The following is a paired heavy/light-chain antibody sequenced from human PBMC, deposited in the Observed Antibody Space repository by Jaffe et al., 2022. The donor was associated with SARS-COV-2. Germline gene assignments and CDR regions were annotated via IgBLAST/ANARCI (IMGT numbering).Light chain of an antibody. CDR2: GAS. Sequence: EIVLTQSPGTLSLSPGERATLSCRASQSVNSIYSAWYQQKPGQAPRLLIYGASNRATGVPDRFSGSGSGTDFTLSISRLEPEDSAVYYCQQLGGSLWAFGQGTKVEIK. CDR3: QQLGGSLWA. CDR1: QSVNSIY. V-gene: IGKV3-20*01. J-gene: IGKJ1*01.
Heavy chain of an antibody. Sequence: EEQLVESGGDLVQPGGSLRLSCAASGFTFINYWMHWVRQAPGQGLAWVSRIDSDGGGAIYADSVKGRFTVSRDNARNTLYLQMNSLRAEDGAVYFCARGGGDHAFDIWGQGTVVTVSS. D-gene: IGHD3-10*01. CDR3: ARGGGDHAFDI. CDR2: IDSDGGGA. CDR1: GFTFINYW. V-gene: IGHV3-74*01. J-gene: IGHJ3*02.